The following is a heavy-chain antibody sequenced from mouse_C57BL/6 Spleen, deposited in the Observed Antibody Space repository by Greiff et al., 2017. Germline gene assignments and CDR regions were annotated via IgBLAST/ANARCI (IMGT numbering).Heavy chain of an antibody. Sequence: QVQLQQPGAELVMPGASVKLSCKASGYTFTSYWMHWVKQRPGQGLAWIGEIDPSDSYTTSHQKFKGKSTLTVDKSSSTAYMQLSSLTSEDAAVYYCARDGYGNYVFAYWGQGTLVTVSA. V-gene: IGHV1-69*01. CDR2: IDPSDSYT. CDR3: ARDGYGNYVFAY. CDR1: GYTFTSYW. J-gene: IGHJ3*01. D-gene: IGHD2-1*01.